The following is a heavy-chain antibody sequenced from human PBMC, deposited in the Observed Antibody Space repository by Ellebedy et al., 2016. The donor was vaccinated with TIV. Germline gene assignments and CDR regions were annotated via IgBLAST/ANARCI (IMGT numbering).Heavy chain of an antibody. CDR3: ARGGNTIFGVVIHSFYYGMDV. Sequence: ASVKVSCKASGYTFTTYGISWVRQAPGQGLEWMGWISAYNGNTNYAQKLQGRVTMTTDTSTSTAYMELRSLRSDDTAVYYCARGGNTIFGVVIHSFYYGMDVWGQGTTVTVSS. J-gene: IGHJ6*02. V-gene: IGHV1-18*01. CDR1: GYTFTTYG. D-gene: IGHD3-3*01. CDR2: ISAYNGNT.